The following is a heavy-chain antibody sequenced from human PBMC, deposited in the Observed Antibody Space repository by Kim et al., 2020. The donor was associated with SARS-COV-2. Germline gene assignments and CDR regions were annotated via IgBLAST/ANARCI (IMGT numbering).Heavy chain of an antibody. D-gene: IGHD3-10*01. J-gene: IGHJ6*02. CDR3: AKDQVALWFGEMDV. V-gene: IGHV3-23*01. CDR1: GFTFSSFA. CDR2: ISGSGGST. Sequence: GGSLRLSCAASGFTFSSFAMNWVRQAPGKGLEWVSVISGSGGSTYYADSVKGRFTISRDNSKNTLYLQMNSLRAEDTAVYYCAKDQVALWFGEMDVWGQGTTVTVSS.